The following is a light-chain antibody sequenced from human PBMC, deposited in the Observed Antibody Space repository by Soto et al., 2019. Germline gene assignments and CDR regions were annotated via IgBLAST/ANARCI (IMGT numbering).Light chain of an antibody. Sequence: QSVLTQPPSASGSPGQTVTISCSGSNSNIGINFVNWYQQLPRMAPKLLIYRNDQRPSGVPDRFSGSKSGTSASLAISGLQSEDEADYYCAAWDDSLNGFYVFGSGTKVTVL. V-gene: IGLV1-44*01. CDR1: NSNIGINF. J-gene: IGLJ1*01. CDR2: RND. CDR3: AAWDDSLNGFYV.